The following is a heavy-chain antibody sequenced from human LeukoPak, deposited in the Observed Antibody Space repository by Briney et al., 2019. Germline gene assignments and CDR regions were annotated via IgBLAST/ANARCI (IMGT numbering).Heavy chain of an antibody. CDR2: IIPIFGTA. D-gene: IGHD6-6*01. CDR3: ARSRLAARPDYFDY. J-gene: IGHJ4*02. CDR1: VGTFSSYA. Sequence: SVKVSCKGSVGTFSSYAISWVRQAPGQGLEWMGGIIPIFGTANYAQKCQGRVTIPADESTSTAYMELSSLRSEDTAVYYCARSRLAARPDYFDYWGQGTLVTVSS. V-gene: IGHV1-69*13.